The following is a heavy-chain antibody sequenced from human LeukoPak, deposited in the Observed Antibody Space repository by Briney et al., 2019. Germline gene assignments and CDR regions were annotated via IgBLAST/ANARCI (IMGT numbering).Heavy chain of an antibody. CDR3: ARDGVVVVPAAIYYYYYMDV. V-gene: IGHV3-21*01. Sequence: GGSLRLSCAASGFTFSSYSMNWVRQAPGKGLEWVSSISSSSSYIYYADSVKGRFTISRDNAKNSLYLQMNSLRAEDTAVYYCARDGVVVVPAAIYYYYYMDVWGKGTTVTVSS. CDR1: GFTFSSYS. J-gene: IGHJ6*03. CDR2: ISSSSSYI. D-gene: IGHD2-2*01.